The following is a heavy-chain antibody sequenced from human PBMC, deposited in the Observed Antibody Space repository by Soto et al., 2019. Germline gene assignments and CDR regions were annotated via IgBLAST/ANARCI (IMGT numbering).Heavy chain of an antibody. Sequence: PSETLSLTCTVSGGSIISYYWGWIRQPPGKGLELIGYIYYSGSTNYNPSLKSRVTISVDTSKNQFSLKLSSVTAADTAVYYCAREPRGYSYGSVDIWGQGTMVTVSS. CDR3: AREPRGYSYGSVDI. CDR2: IYYSGST. J-gene: IGHJ3*02. CDR1: GGSIISYY. V-gene: IGHV4-59*01. D-gene: IGHD5-18*01.